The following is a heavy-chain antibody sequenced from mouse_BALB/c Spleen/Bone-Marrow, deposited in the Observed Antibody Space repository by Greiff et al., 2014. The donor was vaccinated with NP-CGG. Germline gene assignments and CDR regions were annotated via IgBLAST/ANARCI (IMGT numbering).Heavy chain of an antibody. CDR2: INPNYDST. Sequence: VQLKESGAELVKPGASVKISCKASGYTFTDYNMDWVKQSHGKSLEWIGDINPNYDSTSYNQKFKGKATLTVDKSSITAYMEPRSLTSEDTAVYYCARRDGYDSYFDYWGQGTTLTVSS. V-gene: IGHV1-18*01. J-gene: IGHJ2*01. CDR1: GYTFTDYN. D-gene: IGHD2-2*01. CDR3: ARRDGYDSYFDY.